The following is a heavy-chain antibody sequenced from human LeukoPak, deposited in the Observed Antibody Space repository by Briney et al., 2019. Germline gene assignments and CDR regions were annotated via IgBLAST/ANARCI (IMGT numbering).Heavy chain of an antibody. D-gene: IGHD3-10*01. CDR3: AHQAPYGSGSYSLDY. J-gene: IGHJ4*02. Sequence: GGSLRLSCAASGFTFSSYGMHWVRQAPGKGLEWVAVISYDGSNKYYADSVKGRFTISRDNSKNTLYLQMSSLRAEDMAVYYCAHQAPYGSGSYSLDYWGQGTLVTVSS. V-gene: IGHV3-30*03. CDR2: ISYDGSNK. CDR1: GFTFSSYG.